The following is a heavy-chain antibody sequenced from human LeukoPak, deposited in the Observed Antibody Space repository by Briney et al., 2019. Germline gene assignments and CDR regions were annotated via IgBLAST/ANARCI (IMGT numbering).Heavy chain of an antibody. CDR3: ARELTPDYYYYYGMDV. CDR1: GFTVSSNY. CDR2: IYSGGST. J-gene: IGHJ6*02. Sequence: GGSLRLSCAASGFTVSSNYMSWVRQAPGKGLEWVSVIYSGGSTYYADSVKGRFTISRDNSKNTLYLQMNSLRAEDTAAYYCARELTPDYYYYYGMDVWGQGTRSPSP. V-gene: IGHV3-66*01.